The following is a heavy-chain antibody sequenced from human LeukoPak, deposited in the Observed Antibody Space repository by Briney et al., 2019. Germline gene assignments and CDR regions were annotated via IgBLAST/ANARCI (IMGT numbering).Heavy chain of an antibody. D-gene: IGHD1-7*01. J-gene: IGHJ5*02. CDR3: AHLTTFFNYAGFDP. V-gene: IGHV2-5*02. CDR1: GFSLSTSGVG. CDR2: IYWDDDN. Sequence: SGPTLVKPTQTLTLTCTFSGFSLSTSGVGVGWIRQPPGKALEWLALIYWDDDNRYSPSLKGRLTITKDTSKNHVVLTMTDMDPVDTATYYCAHLTTFFNYAGFDPWGQGTLVTVSS.